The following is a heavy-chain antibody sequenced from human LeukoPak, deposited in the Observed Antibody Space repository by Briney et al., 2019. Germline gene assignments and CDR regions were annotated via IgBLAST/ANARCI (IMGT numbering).Heavy chain of an antibody. J-gene: IGHJ4*02. D-gene: IGHD6-6*01. CDR2: ICYTGST. V-gene: IGHV4-59*08. CDR3: ARHRAYSSSSPFDY. CDR1: GGSISSLY. Sequence: KPSETLSLTCSVSGGSISSLYWSWLRPPPGQGLQWIGYICYTGSTNYNPTLKSRVTMFVDMSKNQFSLRLSSVTAADTAVYYCARHRAYSSSSPFDYWGQGTLVTVSS.